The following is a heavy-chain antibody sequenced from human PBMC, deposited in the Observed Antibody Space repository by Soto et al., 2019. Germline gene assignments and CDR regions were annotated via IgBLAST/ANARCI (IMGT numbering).Heavy chain of an antibody. CDR1: GGSISYNSYY. V-gene: IGHV4-39*02. D-gene: IGHD2-2*01. Sequence: SETLSLTCSVSGGSISYNSYYWGWIRQPPGKGLEWVGGIFYTGTTYYSPSLKDRVTISVDTSKNSFSLNLTSVTAADTAVYFRARLVVVAPVANAWGQGTLVTVPQ. J-gene: IGHJ5*02. CDR2: IFYTGTT. CDR3: ARLVVVAPVANA.